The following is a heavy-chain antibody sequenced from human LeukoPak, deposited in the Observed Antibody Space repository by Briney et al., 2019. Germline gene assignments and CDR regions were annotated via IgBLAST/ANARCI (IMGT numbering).Heavy chain of an antibody. D-gene: IGHD3-22*01. V-gene: IGHV4-34*01. CDR2: INHSGNT. Sequence: SETLSLTCTVSGGSISSYYWSWTRQPPGKGLEWIGEINHSGNTNTNPSLKSRVTTSVDTSKNQFSLKLSSVTAADTAVYYCTRGGDYDSSGYLLHYWGQGTLVTVSS. CDR3: TRGGDYDSSGYLLHY. CDR1: GGSISSYY. J-gene: IGHJ4*02.